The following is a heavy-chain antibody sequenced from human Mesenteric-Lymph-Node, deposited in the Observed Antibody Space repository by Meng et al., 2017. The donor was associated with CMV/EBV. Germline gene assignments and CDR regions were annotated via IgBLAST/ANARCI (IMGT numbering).Heavy chain of an antibody. J-gene: IGHJ4*02. D-gene: IGHD3-9*01. Sequence: SVYTFSSYYMHWVGQAPGQVLEWVGMINPSGGNTSYAQKFHGRVTMTRDTSTSTVYMELSSLRSEDTAVYYCARGYHDILTGYYMFDYWGQGTLVTVSS. CDR1: VYTFSSYY. CDR2: INPSGGNT. CDR3: ARGYHDILTGYYMFDY. V-gene: IGHV1-46*01.